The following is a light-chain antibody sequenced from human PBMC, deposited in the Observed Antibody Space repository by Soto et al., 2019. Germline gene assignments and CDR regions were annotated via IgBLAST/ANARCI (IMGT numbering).Light chain of an antibody. J-gene: IGKJ1*01. V-gene: IGKV4-1*01. CDR1: QSIFYTPNNKSY. CDR3: QQYYSTPWT. CDR2: WAS. Sequence: DIVMTQSPDSLAVSLGERATINCKSSQSIFYTPNNKSYLTWYQQRPGHPPNLLISWASARESGVPDRFSGMGAGTAVTITISSLQAEDVSVYYCQQYYSTPWTLGQGTKVEIK.